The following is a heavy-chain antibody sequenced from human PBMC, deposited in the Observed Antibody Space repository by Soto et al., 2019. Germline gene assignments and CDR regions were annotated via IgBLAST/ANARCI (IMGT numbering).Heavy chain of an antibody. CDR3: ESLYEQDAFYI. Sequence: SETLSLTCAVSGGSISGYYWSWIRQPPGKGLEWIGDIYHSGSTNYNPSLKSRVTISVDTSKNQFSLKLSSVTAADTAVYYCESLYEQDAFYISGQGTLVSDS. D-gene: IGHD2-2*02. V-gene: IGHV4-59*12. CDR1: GGSISGYY. J-gene: IGHJ3*02. CDR2: IYHSGST.